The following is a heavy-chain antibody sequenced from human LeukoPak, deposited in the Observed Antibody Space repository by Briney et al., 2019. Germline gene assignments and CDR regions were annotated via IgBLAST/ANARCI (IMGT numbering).Heavy chain of an antibody. CDR3: ARDVAGTFSPDSDAFGM. D-gene: IGHD6-13*01. CDR2: ISGYNGNT. CDR1: GYIFSSYG. Sequence: PEASVKVSCKASGYIFSSYGLSWVRQAPGQGLEWMGWISGYNGNTNYAQKFQGRVTMTTDTPTSTAYMDLRSLRSDDTAVYYCARDVAGTFSPDSDAFGMWGQGTMVTVSS. V-gene: IGHV1-18*01. J-gene: IGHJ3*02.